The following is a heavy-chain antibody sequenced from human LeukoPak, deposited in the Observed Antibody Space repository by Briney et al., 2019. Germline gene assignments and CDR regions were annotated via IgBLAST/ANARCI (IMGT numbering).Heavy chain of an antibody. J-gene: IGHJ6*02. CDR2: ISYDGSNK. Sequence: GGSLRLSCAASGFTFSSYGMHWVRQAPGKGLEWVAVISYDGSNKYYADSVKGRFTISRDNSKNTLYLQMNSLRAEDTAVYYSAKDLNDFWSGYYTASSYYYYGMDVWGQGTTVTVSS. CDR3: AKDLNDFWSGYYTASSYYYYGMDV. CDR1: GFTFSSYG. D-gene: IGHD3-3*01. V-gene: IGHV3-30*18.